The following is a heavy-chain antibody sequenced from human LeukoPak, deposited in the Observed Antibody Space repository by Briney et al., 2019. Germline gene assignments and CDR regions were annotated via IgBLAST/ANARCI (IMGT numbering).Heavy chain of an antibody. Sequence: GGSLRLSCAASGFTFSSYAMSWVRQAPGKGLEWVSAISGSGGSTYYADSVKGRFTISRDNSKNTLYLQMNSLRAEDTAVYYCARVGRRWLQLSSGWFDPWGQGTLVTVSS. CDR3: ARVGRRWLQLSSGWFDP. CDR1: GFTFSSYA. CDR2: ISGSGGST. D-gene: IGHD5-24*01. J-gene: IGHJ5*02. V-gene: IGHV3-23*01.